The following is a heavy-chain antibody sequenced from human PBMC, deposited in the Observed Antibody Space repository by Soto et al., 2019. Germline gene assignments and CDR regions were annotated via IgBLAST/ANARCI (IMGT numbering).Heavy chain of an antibody. CDR1: GFTFSTYS. CDR3: ARDPSDCSSTSCWGYYALDV. CDR2: ISSSGPYI. Sequence: GGSLRLSCAASGFTFSTYSMNWVRQAPGKGLEGVSSISSSGPYIHYADSLKGRFTISRDNAKNSLYLQMTRLRAEDTAVYYCARDPSDCSSTSCWGYYALDVWGQGTAVTVSS. D-gene: IGHD2-2*01. J-gene: IGHJ6*02. V-gene: IGHV3-21*01.